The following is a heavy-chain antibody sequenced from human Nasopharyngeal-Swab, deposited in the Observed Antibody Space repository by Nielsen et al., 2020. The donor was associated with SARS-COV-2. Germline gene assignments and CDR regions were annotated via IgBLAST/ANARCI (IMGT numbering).Heavy chain of an antibody. J-gene: IGHJ1*01. D-gene: IGHD3-22*01. CDR2: IYYSGST. Sequence: SETLSLTCTVSGGSISSYYWSWIRQPPGKGLEWIGYIYYSGSTNYNPSLKSRVTISVDTSKNQFSLKLSSVTAADTAVYYCARLGDSSGYYYPEYFQHWGQGTLVTVS. CDR3: ARLGDSSGYYYPEYFQH. CDR1: GGSISSYY. V-gene: IGHV4-59*08.